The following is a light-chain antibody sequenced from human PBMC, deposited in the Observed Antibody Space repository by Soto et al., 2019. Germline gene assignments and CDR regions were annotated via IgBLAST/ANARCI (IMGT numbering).Light chain of an antibody. CDR3: EQYNNWARA. CDR2: GAS. Sequence: EIVMTQSPATLSVSPGERATLSCMASQSVSSNLAWYQQKPGQAPRLLIYGASTRATGIPARFSGSGSGTEFTLTISSLPSEDFAFYYGEQYNNWARAFGQGTKVEIK. CDR1: QSVSSN. J-gene: IGKJ1*01. V-gene: IGKV3-15*01.